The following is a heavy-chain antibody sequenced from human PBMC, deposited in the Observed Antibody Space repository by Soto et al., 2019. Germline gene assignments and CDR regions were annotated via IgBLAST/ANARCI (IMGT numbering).Heavy chain of an antibody. CDR1: GYTFTSYG. J-gene: IGHJ6*02. D-gene: IGHD3-3*01. CDR3: ATSSYDFWSGSYGMDV. Sequence: ASVKVSCKASGYTFTSYGISWVRQAPGQGLEWMGWISAYNGNTNYAQKLQGRVTMTTDTSTSTAYMELRSLRSDDKAVYYCATSSYDFWSGSYGMDVWGQGNTVTVSS. V-gene: IGHV1-18*04. CDR2: ISAYNGNT.